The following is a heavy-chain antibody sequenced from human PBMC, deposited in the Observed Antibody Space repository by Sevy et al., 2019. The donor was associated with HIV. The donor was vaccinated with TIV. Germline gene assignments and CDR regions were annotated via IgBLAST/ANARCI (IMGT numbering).Heavy chain of an antibody. CDR3: SRGSTTRQGVLDY. Sequence: SETLSLTCSASGGSISSYFWTWVRQSPGKGLEWVGNIYFTGNTDYNPSPKSRVTLSLDTSKSQFSLILKSVTAADTAIYFCSRGSTTRQGVLDYWGQGTLVTVSS. CDR2: IYFTGNT. V-gene: IGHV4-59*01. D-gene: IGHD6-6*01. J-gene: IGHJ4*02. CDR1: GGSISSYF.